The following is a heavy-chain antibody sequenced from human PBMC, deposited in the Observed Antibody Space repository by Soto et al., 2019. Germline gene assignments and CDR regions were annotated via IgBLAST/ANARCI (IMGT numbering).Heavy chain of an antibody. CDR3: ARGGITMVRGVIKPSFDY. CDR2: INHSGST. V-gene: IGHV4-34*01. J-gene: IGHJ4*02. CDR1: GGSFSGYY. Sequence: PSEILSLTCAVYGGSFSGYYWSWIRQPPGKGLEWIGEINHSGSTNYNPSLKSRVTISVDTSKNQFSLKLSSVTAADTAVYYCARGGITMVRGVIKPSFDYWGQGTLVTVSS. D-gene: IGHD3-10*01.